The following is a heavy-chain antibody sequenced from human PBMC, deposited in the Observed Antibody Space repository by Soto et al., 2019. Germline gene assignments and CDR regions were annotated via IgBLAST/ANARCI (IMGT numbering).Heavy chain of an antibody. CDR3: ARAFAGFGAYWYFDL. V-gene: IGHV4-59*01. CDR1: GGFISNYY. Sequence: SETLSLTCTVSGGFISNYYWSWVRQSPGKALEWIGYGYHSVSIHYNPSLKTRVTISVDTSENQFSLRLSSVTAADTAVYYCARAFAGFGAYWYFDLWGRGTLVTVSS. D-gene: IGHD3-16*01. CDR2: GYHSVSI. J-gene: IGHJ2*01.